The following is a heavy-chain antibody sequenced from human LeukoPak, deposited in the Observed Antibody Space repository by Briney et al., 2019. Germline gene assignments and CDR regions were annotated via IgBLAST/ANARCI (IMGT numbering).Heavy chain of an antibody. CDR2: INHSGST. CDR3: ARGRDGRRNWFDP. CDR1: GGSFSGYY. D-gene: IGHD5-24*01. J-gene: IGHJ5*02. V-gene: IGHV4-34*01. Sequence: SETLSLTCAVYGGSFSGYYWSWIRQPPGKGLEWIGEINHSGSTNYTPSLKSRVTISVDTSKNQFSLKLSSVTAADTAVYYCARGRDGRRNWFDPWGQGTLVTVSS.